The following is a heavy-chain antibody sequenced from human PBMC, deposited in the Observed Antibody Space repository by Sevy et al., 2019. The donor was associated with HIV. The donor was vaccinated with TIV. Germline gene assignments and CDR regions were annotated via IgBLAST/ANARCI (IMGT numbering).Heavy chain of an antibody. CDR2: IKQDGSEK. CDR3: ARDYDFCSGYHYGMDV. J-gene: IGHJ6*02. V-gene: IGHV3-7*03. Sequence: GGSLRLSCAASGFTFSSYWMSWVRQAPGKGLEWVANIKQDGSEKYYVDSVKGRFTISRDNAKNSLYLQMNSLRAEDTAVYYCARDYDFCSGYHYGMDVWGQGTTVTVSS. CDR1: GFTFSSYW. D-gene: IGHD3-3*01.